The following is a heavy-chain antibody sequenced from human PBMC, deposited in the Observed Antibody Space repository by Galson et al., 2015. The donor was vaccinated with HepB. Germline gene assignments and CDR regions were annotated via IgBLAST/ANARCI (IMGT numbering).Heavy chain of an antibody. D-gene: IGHD3-22*01. CDR2: IRHDGSDK. J-gene: IGHJ4*02. CDR1: GFTFNSYA. V-gene: IGHV3-30*02. Sequence: SLRLSCAASGFTFNSYAMHWVRQAPGKGLEWVAFIRHDGSDKYYPDSVKGRFTISRDNSKNTLYLQMNTLRDEDTAVYYCAKDDYDSRASYPSRGNGGLDYWGQGTLVTVSS. CDR3: AKDDYDSRASYPSRGNGGLDY.